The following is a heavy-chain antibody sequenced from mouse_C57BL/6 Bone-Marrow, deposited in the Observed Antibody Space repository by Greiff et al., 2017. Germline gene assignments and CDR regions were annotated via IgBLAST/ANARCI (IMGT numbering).Heavy chain of an antibody. CDR1: GYTFTSYW. CDR2: IHPNSGST. V-gene: IGHV1-64*01. J-gene: IGHJ3*01. Sequence: VQLQQSGAELVKPGASVKLSCKASGYTFTSYWMHWVKQRPGQGLEWIGMIHPNSGSTNYNEKFKSKATLTVDKSSSTAYMQLSSLTSEDSAVYDCARSLTGTGFAYWGQGTLVTVSA. D-gene: IGHD4-1*01. CDR3: ARSLTGTGFAY.